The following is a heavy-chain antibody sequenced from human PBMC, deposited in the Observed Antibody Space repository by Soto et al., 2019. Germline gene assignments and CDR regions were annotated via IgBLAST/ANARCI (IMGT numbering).Heavy chain of an antibody. CDR1: GFTFSRYW. CDR3: VRTSLVVAAATREDY. CDR2: INSDGSST. D-gene: IGHD2-15*01. V-gene: IGHV3-74*01. Sequence: EVQLVESGGGLVQPGGSLRLSCAASGFTFSRYWMHWVRHAPGKGLVWVSRINSDGSSTCYADSVKGRLPISRDNAKNTLYLQMNSLIAEDTDVYYCVRTSLVVAAATREDYWGQGTLVTVSS. J-gene: IGHJ4*02.